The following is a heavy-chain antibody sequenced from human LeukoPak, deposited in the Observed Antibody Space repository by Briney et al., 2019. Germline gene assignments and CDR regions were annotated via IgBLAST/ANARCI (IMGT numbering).Heavy chain of an antibody. CDR1: GGSISSGAYY. Sequence: SETLSLTCTVSGGSISSGAYYWTWIRQHPGKGLEWIGYIYYSGSTYYNASLRSRLIISIDTSKNQFSLKLSSVTAADTAVYYCARNWGPSGSLLGEKFYYYGTDVWGQGTTVTVSS. V-gene: IGHV4-31*03. D-gene: IGHD1-26*01. J-gene: IGHJ6*02. CDR3: ARNWGPSGSLLGEKFYYYGTDV. CDR2: IYYSGST.